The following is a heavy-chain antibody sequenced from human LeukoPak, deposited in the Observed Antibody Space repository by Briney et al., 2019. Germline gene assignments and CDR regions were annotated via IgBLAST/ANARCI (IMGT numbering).Heavy chain of an antibody. Sequence: SQTLSLTCTVSGGSISSGGYYWSWIRQHPGKGLEWIGYIYYSGSTYYNPSLKSRVTISVDTSKNQFSLKLSSVTAADTAVYYCAKAVQRQSIIVLMVYAGPIFDYWGQGTLVTVSS. V-gene: IGHV4-31*03. CDR1: GGSISSGGYY. D-gene: IGHD2-8*01. CDR3: AKAVQRQSIIVLMVYAGPIFDY. CDR2: IYYSGST. J-gene: IGHJ4*02.